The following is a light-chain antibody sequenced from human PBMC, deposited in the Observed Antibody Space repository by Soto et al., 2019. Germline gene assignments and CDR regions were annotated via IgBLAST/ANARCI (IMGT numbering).Light chain of an antibody. CDR2: GHN. V-gene: IGLV1-40*01. CDR1: TTNIGAGYE. CDR3: AAWDDSLNEYV. J-gene: IGLJ1*01. Sequence: QSVLTQPPSVSGAPGQRVTISCTGSTTNIGAGYEVHWYQQRPGTAPKLLVSGHNIRPSGVPDRFYGSKSGTSASLAISGLQPEDEADYCCAAWDDSLNEYVFGDGTKLTVL.